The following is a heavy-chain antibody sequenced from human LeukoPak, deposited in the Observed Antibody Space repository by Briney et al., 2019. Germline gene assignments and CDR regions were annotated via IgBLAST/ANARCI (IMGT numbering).Heavy chain of an antibody. J-gene: IGHJ4*02. Sequence: SETLSLTGTVSGYSISSGYYWGWIRQPPGKGLEWIGSVYHSGSTYYNPSLKSRVTISVDTSKNQFSLKLSSVTAADTAVYYCARDHDSSSWYSDYWGQGTLVTVSS. CDR2: VYHSGST. CDR3: ARDHDSSSWYSDY. CDR1: GYSISSGYY. D-gene: IGHD6-13*01. V-gene: IGHV4-38-2*02.